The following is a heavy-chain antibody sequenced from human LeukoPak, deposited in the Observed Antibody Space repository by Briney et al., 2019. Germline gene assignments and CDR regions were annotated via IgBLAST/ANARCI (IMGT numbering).Heavy chain of an antibody. CDR1: GDSFSSDSAA. V-gene: IGHV6-1*01. J-gene: IGHJ4*02. CDR3: SSGWSGFDY. D-gene: IGHD6-19*01. CDR2: TYYRCKWHN. Sequence: SQTLSLTCKISGDSFSSDSAAWNWIRQSPSRGLEGLGRTYYRCKWHNDYAVSVKSRVTINPATSKKQLFLQLNSVTPEDTAVYYCSSGWSGFDYWGQGTLVTVSS.